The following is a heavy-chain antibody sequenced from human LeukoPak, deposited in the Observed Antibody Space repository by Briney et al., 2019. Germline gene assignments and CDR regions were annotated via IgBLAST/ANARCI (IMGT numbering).Heavy chain of an antibody. V-gene: IGHV1-69*13. CDR3: ATEIGDYVAFDI. CDR2: IIPIFGTA. CDR1: GGTFSSYA. J-gene: IGHJ3*02. Sequence: GASVKVSCKASGGTFSSYAISWVRQAPGQGLEWMGGIIPIFGTANYAQKFQGRVTITADESTSTAYMELSSLRSEDTAMYYCATEIGDYVAFDIWGQGTMVTVSS. D-gene: IGHD4-17*01.